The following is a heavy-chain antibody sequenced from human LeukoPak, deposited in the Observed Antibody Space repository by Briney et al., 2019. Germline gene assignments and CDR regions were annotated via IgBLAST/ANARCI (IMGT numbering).Heavy chain of an antibody. CDR1: GYTFTSYG. J-gene: IGHJ2*01. V-gene: IGHV1-18*01. CDR3: ARDNWAPTRAYYYDSSGYQGSDWYFDL. CDR2: ISAYNGNT. D-gene: IGHD3-22*01. Sequence: ASVKVSCKASGYTFTSYGISWVRQAPGQGLEWMGWISAYNGNTNYAQKLQGRVTMTTDTSTSTAYMKLRSLRSDDTAVYYCARDNWAPTRAYYYDSSGYQGSDWYFDLWGRGTLVTVSS.